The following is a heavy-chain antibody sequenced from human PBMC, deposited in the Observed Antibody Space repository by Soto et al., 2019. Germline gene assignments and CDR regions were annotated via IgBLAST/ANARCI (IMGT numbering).Heavy chain of an antibody. CDR1: GYTFTSYD. CDR2: MNPNSGNT. V-gene: IGHV1-8*01. CDR3: ARVFYRYDSSGYSEAYYYYGMDV. D-gene: IGHD3-22*01. J-gene: IGHJ6*02. Sequence: GASVKVSCKASGYTFTSYDINWVRQATGQGLEWMGWMNPNSGNTGYAQKFQGRVTMTRNTSISTAYMELSSLRSEDTAVYYCARVFYRYDSSGYSEAYYYYGMDVWGQGPTVTVSS.